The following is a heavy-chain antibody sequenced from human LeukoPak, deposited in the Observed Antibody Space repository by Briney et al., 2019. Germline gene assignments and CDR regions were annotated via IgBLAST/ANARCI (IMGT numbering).Heavy chain of an antibody. CDR1: GFTVSSNY. Sequence: GGSLRLAWAASGFTVSSNYMSGGRQAPGEGLGWVSVIYSGGSTYYADSVKGRFTISRDNSKHTLYLQMNSLRAEDTAVYYCARGVDGDYSFDYWGQGTLVTVSS. V-gene: IGHV3-53*01. CDR2: IYSGGST. D-gene: IGHD4-17*01. J-gene: IGHJ4*02. CDR3: ARGVDGDYSFDY.